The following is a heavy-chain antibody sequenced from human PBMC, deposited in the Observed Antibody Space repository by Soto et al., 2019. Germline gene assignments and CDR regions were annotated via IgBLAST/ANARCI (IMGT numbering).Heavy chain of an antibody. J-gene: IGHJ4*02. Sequence: ASVKVSCKASGYTFTGYYMHWVRQAPGQGLEWMGWINPNSGGTNYAQKFQGWVTMTRDTSISTAYMELSRLRSDDTAVYYCARDIPDDYGGNFGFDYWGQGTLATVSS. CDR1: GYTFTGYY. CDR3: ARDIPDDYGGNFGFDY. D-gene: IGHD4-17*01. CDR2: INPNSGGT. V-gene: IGHV1-2*04.